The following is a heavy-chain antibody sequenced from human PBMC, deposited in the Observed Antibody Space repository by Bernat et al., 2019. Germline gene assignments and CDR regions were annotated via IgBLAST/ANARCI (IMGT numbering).Heavy chain of an antibody. V-gene: IGHV4-34*01. CDR1: GGSFSGYY. CDR3: ARERRDYYGSGSYANFDY. D-gene: IGHD3-10*01. Sequence: QVQLQQWGAGLLKPSETLSLTCAVYGGSFSGYYWSWIRQPPGKGLEWIGEINHSGSTNYNPSLKSRVTISVDTSKNQFSLKLSSVTAADMAVYYCARERRDYYGSGSYANFDYWGQGTLVTVSS. J-gene: IGHJ4*02. CDR2: INHSGST.